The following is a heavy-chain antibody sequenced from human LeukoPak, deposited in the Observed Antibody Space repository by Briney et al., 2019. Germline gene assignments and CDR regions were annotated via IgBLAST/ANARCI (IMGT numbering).Heavy chain of an antibody. CDR1: GYTFSSYG. Sequence: ASVKVSCKASGYTFSSYGITWVRQAPGQGLDWMGWISGYNGNTKYAQKFQGRVTLTTDTSTSTAYMELRNLRSDDTAMYYCARDRSVVVVAATPAWFDPWGQGTLVTVSS. J-gene: IGHJ5*02. CDR3: ARDRSVVVVAATPAWFDP. V-gene: IGHV1-18*01. CDR2: ISGYNGNT. D-gene: IGHD2-15*01.